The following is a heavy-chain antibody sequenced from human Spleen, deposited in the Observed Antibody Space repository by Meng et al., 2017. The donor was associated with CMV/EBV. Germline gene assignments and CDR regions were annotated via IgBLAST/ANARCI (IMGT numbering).Heavy chain of an antibody. J-gene: IGHJ5*02. CDR2: IKSKTDGGTT. D-gene: IGHD3-10*01. V-gene: IGHV3-15*01. Sequence: NAGMGWVQQAQGKGLEWVGRIKSKTDGGTTDYAAPVKGRFTISRDDSKNTLYLQMNSLKTEDTAVYYCTADPATIVRGPQGDNWFDPWGQGTLVTVSS. CDR1: NAG. CDR3: TADPATIVRGPQGDNWFDP.